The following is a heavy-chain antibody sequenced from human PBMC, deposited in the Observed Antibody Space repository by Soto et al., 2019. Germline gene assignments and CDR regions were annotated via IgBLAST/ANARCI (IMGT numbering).Heavy chain of an antibody. CDR3: ARARRYDSSGYYYYYYYYGMDV. Sequence: TGGSLRLSCAASGFTFSSYDMHWVRQATGKGLEWVSAIGTAGDTYYPGSVKGRFTISRENAKNSLYLQMNSLRAEDTAVYYCARARRYDSSGYYYYYYYYGMDVWGQGTTVTVSS. V-gene: IGHV3-13*01. J-gene: IGHJ6*02. CDR2: IGTAGDT. D-gene: IGHD3-22*01. CDR1: GFTFSSYD.